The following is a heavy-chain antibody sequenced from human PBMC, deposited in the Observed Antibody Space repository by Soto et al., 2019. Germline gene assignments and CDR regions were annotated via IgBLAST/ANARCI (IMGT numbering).Heavy chain of an antibody. CDR1: GGSISNYY. V-gene: IGHV4-59*01. Sequence: SETLSLTCTVSGGSISNYYWSLIRQPQGKGLEWIGYIYYSGSTNYNPSLKSRVTISVDTSKNQFSLKLSSVTAADTAVYYCARGPTGYSSGWSRTEDYYYYYMDVWGKGTTVTVSS. CDR3: ARGPTGYSSGWSRTEDYYYYYMDV. CDR2: IYYSGST. D-gene: IGHD6-19*01. J-gene: IGHJ6*03.